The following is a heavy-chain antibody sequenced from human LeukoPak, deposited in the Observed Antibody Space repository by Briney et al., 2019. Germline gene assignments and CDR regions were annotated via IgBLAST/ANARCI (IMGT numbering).Heavy chain of an antibody. V-gene: IGHV3-30*04. CDR1: GFTFSNYS. CDR3: AKDSESSSWYGGGWFDP. Sequence: GRSLRLSCGASGFTFSNYSMHWVRQAPGKGLEWVAVISYDGSNKYNADSVKGRFTISRDNSKNTLYLQMNSLRVEDTAVYYCAKDSESSSWYGGGWFDPWGQGTLVTVSS. D-gene: IGHD6-13*01. J-gene: IGHJ5*02. CDR2: ISYDGSNK.